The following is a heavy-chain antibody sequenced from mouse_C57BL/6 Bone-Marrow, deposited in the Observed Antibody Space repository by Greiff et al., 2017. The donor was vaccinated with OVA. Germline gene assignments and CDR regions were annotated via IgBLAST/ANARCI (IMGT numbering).Heavy chain of an antibody. Sequence: VMLVESGPGLVQPSQSLSITCTVSGFSLTSYGVHWVRQSPGKGLEWLGVIWRGGSTDYNAAFMSRLSITKDNSKSQVFFKMNSLQADDNAIYYCAKNYYYDPWFADWGQGTLGTVSA. V-gene: IGHV2-5*01. CDR3: AKNYYYDPWFAD. J-gene: IGHJ3*01. CDR2: IWRGGST. D-gene: IGHD2-4*01. CDR1: GFSLTSYG.